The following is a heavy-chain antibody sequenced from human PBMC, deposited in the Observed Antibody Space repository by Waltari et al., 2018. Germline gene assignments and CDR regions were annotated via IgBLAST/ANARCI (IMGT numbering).Heavy chain of an antibody. V-gene: IGHV3-74*01. CDR1: GFTFSSYW. CDR3: ARGRMGYDFWSGIRFDY. D-gene: IGHD3-3*01. CDR2: INSDGSGT. Sequence: EVQLVESGGGLVQPGGSLRLSCAASGFTFSSYWMHWVRQAPGKGLVWVSRINSDGSGTSYADSVKGRFTISRDNAKNTLYLQMNSLRAEDTAVYYCARGRMGYDFWSGIRFDYWGQGTLVTVSS. J-gene: IGHJ4*02.